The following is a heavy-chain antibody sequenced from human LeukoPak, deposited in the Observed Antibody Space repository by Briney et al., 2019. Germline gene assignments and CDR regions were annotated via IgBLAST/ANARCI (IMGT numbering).Heavy chain of an antibody. J-gene: IGHJ4*02. D-gene: IGHD3-10*01. CDR3: AKLSYYYGSGSYYRTPIDY. CDR2: MSGSGDST. CDR1: GFIFRNYA. V-gene: IGHV3-23*01. Sequence: GGSLRLSCTASGFIFRNYAMTWVRQAPGKGLEWVSVMSGSGDSTYYADSVKGRFTISRDNSKNTLHLQMNSLRAEDTALYHCAKLSYYYGSGSYYRTPIDYWGQGSLVTVSS.